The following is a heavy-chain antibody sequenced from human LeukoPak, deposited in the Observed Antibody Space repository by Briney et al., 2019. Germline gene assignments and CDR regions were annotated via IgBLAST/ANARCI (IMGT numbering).Heavy chain of an antibody. V-gene: IGHV1-69*01. CDR3: ARGPDIVVVSFDP. J-gene: IGHJ5*02. CDR2: IIPIFGTA. Sequence: GASVKVSCKASGGTFSSDAISWVRQAPGQGLEWMGGIIPIFGTANYAQKFQGRVTITADESTSTAYMELSSLRSEDTAVYYCARGPDIVVVSFDPWGQGTLVTVSS. D-gene: IGHD2-2*01. CDR1: GGTFSSDA.